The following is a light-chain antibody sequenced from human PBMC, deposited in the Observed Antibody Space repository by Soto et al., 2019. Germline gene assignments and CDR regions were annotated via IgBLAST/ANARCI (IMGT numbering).Light chain of an antibody. Sequence: DVVLTQTPLSSPVTLGQPASISCRSSQSLVHSDGYTYLSWLQQRPGQPPRLLIYNISNRFSGVPDRFSGSGAGTDFTLKISRVEAEDVGVYYCTQATHFPRTFGQGTKVELK. V-gene: IGKV2-24*01. J-gene: IGKJ1*01. CDR1: QSLVHSDGYTY. CDR2: NIS. CDR3: TQATHFPRT.